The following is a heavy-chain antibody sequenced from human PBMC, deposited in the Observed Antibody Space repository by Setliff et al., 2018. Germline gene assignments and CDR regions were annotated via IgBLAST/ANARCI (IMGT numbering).Heavy chain of an antibody. Sequence: SATLSLTCSVSGGSIISSTYNWGWIRQPPGKGLEWIGSIYYSGTTSYNPSFKSRVFISLDTSKNQLSLKLYSVTAADAAVYYCARDTGGLSTAPSSSHRSYMDVWGKGTTVTVSS. CDR2: IYYSGTT. D-gene: IGHD1-26*01. V-gene: IGHV4-39*07. J-gene: IGHJ6*03. CDR3: ARDTGGLSTAPSSSHRSYMDV. CDR1: GGSIISSTYN.